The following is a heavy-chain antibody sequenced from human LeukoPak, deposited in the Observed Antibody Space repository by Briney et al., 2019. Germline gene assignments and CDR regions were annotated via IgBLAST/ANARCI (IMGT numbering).Heavy chain of an antibody. CDR2: IFSSGNT. CDR1: GFTVSSNY. CDR3: ARDRAGGNSPYGY. J-gene: IGHJ4*02. D-gene: IGHD4-23*01. V-gene: IGHV3-53*01. Sequence: GGSLRLSCAASGFTVSSNYMSWVRQAPGKGLEWVSFIFSSGNTYYADSVKGRFTISRGNSKNTLYLQMNSLTAEDTAVYYCARDRAGGNSPYGYWGRGTLVTVSS.